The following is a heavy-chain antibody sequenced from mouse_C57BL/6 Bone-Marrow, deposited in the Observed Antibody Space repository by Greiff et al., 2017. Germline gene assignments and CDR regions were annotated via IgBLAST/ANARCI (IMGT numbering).Heavy chain of an antibody. CDR2: ISYDGSN. CDR1: GYSITSGYY. CDR3: AGEGYGFAY. V-gene: IGHV3-6*01. D-gene: IGHD3-1*01. J-gene: IGHJ3*01. Sequence: EVQLVESGPGLVKPSPSLSLTCSVTGYSITSGYYWNWIRQFPGNKLEGMGYISYDGSNNYNPSLKNRISITRDTSKNQFFLRLNSVTTEDTATYYCAGEGYGFAYWGQGTLVTVSA.